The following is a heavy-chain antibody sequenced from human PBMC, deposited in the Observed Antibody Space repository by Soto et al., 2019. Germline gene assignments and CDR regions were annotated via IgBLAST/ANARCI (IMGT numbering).Heavy chain of an antibody. Sequence: QITLKESVPTLVKPTHTLTLTCTFSGFSLSTIGVGVGWIRQPPGEALEWLALIYWDDDKRYSPSLKSRLTMTKDTSKKQVVLTISNMDPVDTGTCYVGLRRSGSNSNGFDLWGQGTLVSYSS. CDR1: GFSLSTIGVG. CDR2: IYWDDDK. J-gene: IGHJ5*02. V-gene: IGHV2-5*02. CDR3: GLRRSGSNSNGFDL. D-gene: IGHD4-4*01.